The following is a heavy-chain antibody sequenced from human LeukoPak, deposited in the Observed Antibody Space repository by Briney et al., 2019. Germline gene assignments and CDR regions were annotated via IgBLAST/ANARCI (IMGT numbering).Heavy chain of an antibody. CDR3: ARGGTIVVVVAVDFQH. J-gene: IGHJ1*01. Sequence: ASMKVSCKVSGHTLTDLAMHWVRQAPGKGLEWMGGYEPERGDIVYAQQFQGRVHMTEDTSTETAYMELSNLRAEDTAVYYCARGGTIVVVVAVDFQHWGQGTLVTVSS. D-gene: IGHD2-15*01. V-gene: IGHV1-24*01. CDR2: YEPERGDI. CDR1: GHTLTDLA.